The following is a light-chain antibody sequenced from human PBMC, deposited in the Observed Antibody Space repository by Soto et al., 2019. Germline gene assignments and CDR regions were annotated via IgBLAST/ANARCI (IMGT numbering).Light chain of an antibody. Sequence: DIVMTQSPLSLPVTPGEPASISCRSSQSLLHSNGYNYLDWYQQKPGQSPQLLIYLGSTRASGVPDRFSGSGSGTDFTLTISRVEAEDVGVYFCAQGLATPFTFGGGTKVDIK. J-gene: IGKJ4*01. CDR2: LGS. V-gene: IGKV2-28*01. CDR1: QSLLHSNGYNY. CDR3: AQGLATPFT.